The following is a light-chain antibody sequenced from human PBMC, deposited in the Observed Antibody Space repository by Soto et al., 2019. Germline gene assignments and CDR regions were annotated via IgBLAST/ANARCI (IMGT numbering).Light chain of an antibody. Sequence: GESVTITCRASQVISTSLAWYQVKPGKAPKLLIYAASTLESGVPSRFSATVSGTEFSLTITSLQPEDFATYYCKQLFDSPITFGQGTRLEI. CDR2: AAS. J-gene: IGKJ5*01. CDR3: KQLFDSPIT. V-gene: IGKV1-9*01. CDR1: QVISTS.